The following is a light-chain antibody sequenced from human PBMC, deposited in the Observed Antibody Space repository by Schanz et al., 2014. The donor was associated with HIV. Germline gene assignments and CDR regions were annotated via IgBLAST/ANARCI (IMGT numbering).Light chain of an antibody. J-gene: IGKJ4*01. CDR3: QQYNNWPLT. Sequence: EIVLTQSPGTLSLSLGERATLSCRASQSVSSNFLAWYQQKPNQAPRLLIFGASNRAIGIPDRFSGSESGTEFTLTISSLQSEDFAVYYCQQYNNWPLTFGGGTKVEIK. V-gene: IGKV3D-15*01. CDR1: QSVSSN. CDR2: GAS.